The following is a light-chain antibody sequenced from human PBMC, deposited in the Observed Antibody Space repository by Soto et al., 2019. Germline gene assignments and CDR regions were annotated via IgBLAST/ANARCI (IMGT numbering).Light chain of an antibody. V-gene: IGKV1-39*01. Sequence: DINLNQSPSALSAYVGDRVTITCRASQAISSNLAWYQQKPGKAPKLLIYAASILQSGVPSRFSGSGSGTDFTLTISSLQPEDFATYSCPQSYSPPLPFGGRSNADIK. CDR3: PQSYSPPLP. J-gene: IGKJ4*01. CDR1: QAISSN. CDR2: AAS.